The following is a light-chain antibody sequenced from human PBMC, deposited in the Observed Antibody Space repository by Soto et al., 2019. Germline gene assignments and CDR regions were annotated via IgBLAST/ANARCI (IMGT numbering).Light chain of an antibody. V-gene: IGKV3-11*01. J-gene: IGKJ5*01. CDR1: QSISIY. CDR3: QQRNNWPPEIT. Sequence: EIVLTQSPATLSLSPGERATLSCMASQSISIYLAWYQQKPGQAPRLLIYDASNRATGIPARFSGSGSGTDFTLTISSLEPEDFAVYYCQQRNNWPPEITFGQGTRLEIK. CDR2: DAS.